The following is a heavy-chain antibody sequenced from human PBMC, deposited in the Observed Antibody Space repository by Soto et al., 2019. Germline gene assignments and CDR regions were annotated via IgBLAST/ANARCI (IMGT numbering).Heavy chain of an antibody. J-gene: IGHJ4*02. V-gene: IGHV5-51*01. CDR2: IYPGDSDT. CDR1: GYSFTSYW. CDR3: ARQFGLEYSSSSFFDY. Sequence: GESLKISCKGSGYSFTSYWIGWVRQMPGKGLEWMGIIYPGDSDTRYSPSFQGQVTISADKSISTAYLQWSSLKASDTAMYYCARQFGLEYSSSSFFDYWGQGTLVTVSS. D-gene: IGHD6-6*01.